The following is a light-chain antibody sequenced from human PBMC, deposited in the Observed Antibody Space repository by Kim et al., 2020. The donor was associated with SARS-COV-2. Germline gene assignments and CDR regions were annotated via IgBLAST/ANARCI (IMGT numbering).Light chain of an antibody. V-gene: IGLV10-54*01. CDR3: LVWDSSLSAWV. CDR2: RNN. Sequence: QAGLTQPPSVSKDLRQTATLTCTGNGNNVGDQGAAWLQQHQGHPPKLLSYRNNNRPSGISERLSASRSGNTASLTITGLQPEDEADYYCLVWDSSLSAWVFGGGTKLTVL. CDR1: GNNVGDQG. J-gene: IGLJ3*02.